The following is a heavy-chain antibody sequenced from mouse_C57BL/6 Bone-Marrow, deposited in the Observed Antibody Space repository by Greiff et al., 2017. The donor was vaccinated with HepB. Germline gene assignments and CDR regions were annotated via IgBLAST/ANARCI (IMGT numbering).Heavy chain of an antibody. CDR3: ARSGYYGSDVDY. CDR1: GYAFSSSW. Sequence: VQLKQSGPELVKPGASVKISCKASGYAFSSSWMNWVKQRPGKGLEWIGRIYPGDGDTNYNGKFKGKATLTADKSSSTAYMQLSSLTSEDSAVYFCARSGYYGSDVDYWGQGTSVTVSS. CDR2: IYPGDGDT. D-gene: IGHD1-1*01. J-gene: IGHJ4*01. V-gene: IGHV1-82*01.